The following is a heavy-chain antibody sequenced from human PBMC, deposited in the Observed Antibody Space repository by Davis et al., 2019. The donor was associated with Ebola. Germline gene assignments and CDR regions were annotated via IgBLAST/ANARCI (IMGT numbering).Heavy chain of an antibody. V-gene: IGHV3-73*01. CDR3: TCTTVEDY. CDR2: IRSKANNYAT. CDR1: GFTFSGSA. D-gene: IGHD4-11*01. J-gene: IGHJ4*02. Sequence: PGGSLRLSCAASGFTFSGSAMHWVRQASGKGLEWVGRIRSKANNYATAYAASVKGRFTISRDDSKNTAYLQMNSLKTEDTAVYYCTCTTVEDYWGQGTLVTVSS.